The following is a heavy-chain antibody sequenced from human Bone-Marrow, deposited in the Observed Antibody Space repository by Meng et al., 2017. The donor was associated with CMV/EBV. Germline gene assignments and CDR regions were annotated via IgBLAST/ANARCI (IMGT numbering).Heavy chain of an antibody. Sequence: GESLKISCAASGFTFSSYWMSWVRQAPGKGLEWVANIKQDGSEKYYVDSVKGRFTISRDKAKNSLYLQMNSLRAEDTAVYYCARHTIYRAYFQHWGQGTLVTVSS. D-gene: IGHD5-12*01. CDR2: IKQDGSEK. CDR1: GFTFSSYW. J-gene: IGHJ1*01. V-gene: IGHV3-7*01. CDR3: ARHTIYRAYFQH.